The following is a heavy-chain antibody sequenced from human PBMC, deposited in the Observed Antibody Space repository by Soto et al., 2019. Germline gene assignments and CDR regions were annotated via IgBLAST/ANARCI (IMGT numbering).Heavy chain of an antibody. CDR3: ARVTFDSSTYSGY. CDR2: MYYSGST. CDR1: GGSINSGDYY. D-gene: IGHD3-22*01. Sequence: SETLSLTCTVSGGSINSGDYYWSWIRQHPGKGLEWIGYMYYSGSTYYNPSLKSRLTISVDTSKNQFYLKLSSVTAADTAVYYCARVTFDSSTYSGYWGQGTLVTVSS. J-gene: IGHJ4*02. V-gene: IGHV4-31*03.